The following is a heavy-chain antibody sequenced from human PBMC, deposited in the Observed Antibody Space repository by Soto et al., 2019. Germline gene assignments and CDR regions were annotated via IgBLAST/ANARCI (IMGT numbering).Heavy chain of an antibody. Sequence: EVQLVESGGGLVKPGGSLRLSCAASGFTFSSYSMNWVRQAPGKGLEWVSSISSSSSYIYYADSVKGRFTISRDNAKNSLYLQMNSLRAEDTAGYYCARGLVLRFVEWLSPLGYWGQGTRVTVSS. CDR3: ARGLVLRFVEWLSPLGY. CDR1: GFTFSSYS. CDR2: ISSSSSYI. D-gene: IGHD3-3*01. V-gene: IGHV3-21*01. J-gene: IGHJ4*02.